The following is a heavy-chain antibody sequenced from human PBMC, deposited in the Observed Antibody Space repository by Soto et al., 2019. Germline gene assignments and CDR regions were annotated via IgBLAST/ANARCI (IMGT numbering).Heavy chain of an antibody. D-gene: IGHD3-10*01. CDR2: IYNSGST. V-gene: IGHV4-59*01. CDR1: GGSIGSYY. Sequence: QVQLQESGPGLVKPSETLSLTCTVSGGSIGSYYWSWVRQPPGKGLEWIAYIYNSGSTIYNPSLKSRVTISVDTSKNQFSLKLKFVTAADTAVYYCARDGSGRPETIWGQGTVVTVSS. J-gene: IGHJ3*02. CDR3: ARDGSGRPETI.